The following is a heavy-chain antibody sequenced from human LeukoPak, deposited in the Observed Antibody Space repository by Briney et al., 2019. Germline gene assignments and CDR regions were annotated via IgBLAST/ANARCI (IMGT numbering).Heavy chain of an antibody. D-gene: IGHD2-2*02. CDR3: ARGNCSSASCYTEFDY. J-gene: IGHJ4*02. CDR2: ISSGSTYI. Sequence: GGSMRLSCAASEFTFSTYSMNWVRQAPGKGLEWVSSISSGSTYIYYADSVKGRFTISRDNAKNSLYLQMNSLRAEDTAVYYCARGNCSSASCYTEFDYWGQGTLVTVSS. V-gene: IGHV3-21*06. CDR1: EFTFSTYS.